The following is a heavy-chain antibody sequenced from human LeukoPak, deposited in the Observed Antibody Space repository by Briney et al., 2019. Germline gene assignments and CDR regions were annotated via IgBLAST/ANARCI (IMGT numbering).Heavy chain of an antibody. CDR2: ISGSGGST. CDR1: GFTFSSYA. J-gene: IGHJ3*01. D-gene: IGHD1-26*01. Sequence: PGGSLRLSCAASGFTFSSYAMSWVRQAPGKGLEWVSAISGSGGSTYFADSVKGRFTISRDNFKNTVYLQMNSLGVDETAIYYCARDGQSGSPWALDFWDQGTMVTVSS. CDR3: ARDGQSGSPWALDF. V-gene: IGHV3-23*01.